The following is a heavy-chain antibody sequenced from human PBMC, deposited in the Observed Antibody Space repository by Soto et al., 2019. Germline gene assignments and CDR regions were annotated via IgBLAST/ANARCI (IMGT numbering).Heavy chain of an antibody. Sequence: QVQLVESGGGVVQPGRSLRLSCAASGFTFSSYGMHWVRQVPGKGLEWVAVIWYDGSNKYYADSVKGRFTISRDNSKNTLYLQVNSLRAEDTAVYYCARDRYSSGWYDLDYWGQGTLVTVSS. J-gene: IGHJ4*02. CDR2: IWYDGSNK. CDR1: GFTFSSYG. CDR3: ARDRYSSGWYDLDY. D-gene: IGHD6-19*01. V-gene: IGHV3-33*01.